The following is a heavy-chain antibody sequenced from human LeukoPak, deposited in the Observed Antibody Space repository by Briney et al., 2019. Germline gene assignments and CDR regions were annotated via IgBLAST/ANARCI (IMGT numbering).Heavy chain of an antibody. J-gene: IGHJ6*02. D-gene: IGHD3-10*01. CDR2: INPNSGGT. Sequence: WASVTVSCTASGYTFTGYYMHWVRQAPGQGLEWMGWINPNSGGTNYAQKFQGWVTMTRDTSISTAYMELSRLRSDDTAVYYCARAGSITMVRGVSYGMDVWGQGTTVTVSS. CDR1: GYTFTGYY. V-gene: IGHV1-2*04. CDR3: ARAGSITMVRGVSYGMDV.